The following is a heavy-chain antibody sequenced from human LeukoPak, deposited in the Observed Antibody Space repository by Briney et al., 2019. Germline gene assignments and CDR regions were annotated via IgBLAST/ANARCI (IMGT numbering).Heavy chain of an antibody. CDR3: ARDRIFGVVNWFDP. D-gene: IGHD3-3*01. Sequence: ASVKVSCKASGGTFSSYAISWVRQAPGQGLEWMGRIIPILGIANYAQKFQGRVTITADKSTSTAYMELSSLRSEDTAVYYCARDRIFGVVNWFDPWGQGTLVTVSS. CDR2: IIPILGIA. CDR1: GGTFSSYA. V-gene: IGHV1-69*04. J-gene: IGHJ5*02.